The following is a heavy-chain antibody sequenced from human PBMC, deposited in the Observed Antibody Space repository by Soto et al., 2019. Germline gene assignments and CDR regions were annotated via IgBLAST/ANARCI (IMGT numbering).Heavy chain of an antibody. V-gene: IGHV1-69*01. J-gene: IGHJ6*02. Sequence: QVQVVQSGVEVRRPGSSVKVSCKASGDTFKNCVISWVRQAPGQGLEWMGGIIPLFGTTDFAQRFQGRLTITTDESTTTADMELSRRRSEDTATYYGAAELGFGKLAVVWGQGTTVIVSS. CDR3: AAELGFGKLAVV. CDR1: GDTFKNCV. CDR2: IIPLFGTT. D-gene: IGHD7-27*01.